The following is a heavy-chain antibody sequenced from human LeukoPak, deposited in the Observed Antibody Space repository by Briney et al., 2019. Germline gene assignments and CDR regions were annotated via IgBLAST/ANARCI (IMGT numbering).Heavy chain of an antibody. J-gene: IGHJ4*02. Sequence: PGGSLRLSCAASGFTFSSSAMSWVRQTPSKGLEWLSSITGDGVTTYYADSVKGRFTISRDNSKNILFLQMNNLRAEDSASYFCAKERRRVDTSMIRSYFFDSWGQGTPVTVSS. CDR3: AKERRRVDTSMIRSYFFDS. CDR1: GFTFSSSA. D-gene: IGHD3-16*01. CDR2: ITGDGVTT. V-gene: IGHV3-23*01.